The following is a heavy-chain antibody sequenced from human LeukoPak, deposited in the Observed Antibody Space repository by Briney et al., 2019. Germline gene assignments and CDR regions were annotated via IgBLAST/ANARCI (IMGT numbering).Heavy chain of an antibody. Sequence: SETLSLTCTVSGGSISSSSYYWGWIRQPPGKGLEWIGSIYYSGSTYYNPSPKSRVTISVDTSKNQFSLKLSSVTAADTAVYYCARLTVTDYYFDYWGQGTLVTVSS. CDR2: IYYSGST. J-gene: IGHJ4*02. D-gene: IGHD4-17*01. V-gene: IGHV4-39*01. CDR1: GGSISSSSYY. CDR3: ARLTVTDYYFDY.